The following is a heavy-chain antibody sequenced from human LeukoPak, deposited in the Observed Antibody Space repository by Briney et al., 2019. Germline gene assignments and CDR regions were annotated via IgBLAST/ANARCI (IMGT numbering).Heavy chain of an antibody. V-gene: IGHV4-39*01. D-gene: IGHD3-10*01. CDR3: QTSGFGTSINWFDP. CDR1: GGSISSSSYY. CDR2: IYYSGST. Sequence: SETLSLTCTVSGGSISSSSYYWGWIRQPPGKGLEWIGSIYYSGSTYYNPSLKSRVTISVDTSKSQFSLKLSSVTAADTAVYYCQTSGFGTSINWFDPWGQGTLVTVSS. J-gene: IGHJ5*02.